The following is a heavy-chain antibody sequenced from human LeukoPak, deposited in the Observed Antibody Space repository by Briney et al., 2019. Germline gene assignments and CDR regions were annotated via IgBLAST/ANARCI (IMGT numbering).Heavy chain of an antibody. Sequence: GGSLRLSCAASGFTVSSNYMCWVRQAPGKGLEWVSVIYSGGSTYYADSVKGRFTISRDNSKNTLYLQMNSLRAEDTAVYYCAREPYYYDSSGYGVYWGQGTLVTVSS. V-gene: IGHV3-66*01. CDR2: IYSGGST. CDR3: AREPYYYDSSGYGVY. CDR1: GFTVSSNY. J-gene: IGHJ4*02. D-gene: IGHD3-22*01.